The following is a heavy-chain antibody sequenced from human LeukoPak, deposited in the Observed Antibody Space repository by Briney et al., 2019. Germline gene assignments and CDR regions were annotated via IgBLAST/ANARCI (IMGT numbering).Heavy chain of an antibody. D-gene: IGHD4-23*01. J-gene: IGHJ4*02. CDR1: GFTFSSYA. CDR3: AKDIAQTTVVTKVFDY. CDR2: ISGSGGST. Sequence: GGSLRLSCAASGFTFSSYAMSWVRQAPGKGLEWVSAISGSGGSTYYADSVKGRFTISRDNSKNTLYLQMNSLRAEDTAVYYCAKDIAQTTVVTKVFDYWGQGTLVTVSS. V-gene: IGHV3-23*01.